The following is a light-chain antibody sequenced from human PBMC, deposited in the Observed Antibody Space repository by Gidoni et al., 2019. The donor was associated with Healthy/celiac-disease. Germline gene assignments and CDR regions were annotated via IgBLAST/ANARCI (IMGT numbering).Light chain of an antibody. V-gene: IGKV1-5*01. J-gene: IGKJ1*01. CDR3: QQYNSYSQT. Sequence: DIQMTQSPSTLSASVGDRVTITCRASQSISSWLAWYQQKPGKAPKLLIYDAASLESGVPSRFSGSGSGREFTLTISSLQPEDWATYYCQQYNSYSQTYGQGTKVEIK. CDR1: QSISSW. CDR2: DAA.